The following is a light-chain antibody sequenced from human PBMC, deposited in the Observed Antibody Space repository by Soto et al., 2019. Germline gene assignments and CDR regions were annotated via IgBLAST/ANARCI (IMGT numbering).Light chain of an antibody. J-gene: IGKJ1*01. Sequence: DIQLTQSPSFLSASVGDRVTITCRASQGISSYLAWYQQKPGKAPNLLIYATSTLQSGVPSRFGGSGSWTEFTLTISSLQPEDFATYYCQQLNSYPWTFGQGTKVEIK. CDR1: QGISSY. V-gene: IGKV1-9*01. CDR2: ATS. CDR3: QQLNSYPWT.